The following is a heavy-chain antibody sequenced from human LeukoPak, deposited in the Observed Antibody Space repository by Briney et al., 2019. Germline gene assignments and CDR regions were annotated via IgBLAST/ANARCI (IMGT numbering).Heavy chain of an antibody. CDR1: GYTFTSYD. Sequence: GASVKVSCKASGYTFTSYDINWVRQATGQGLEWMGYMSPNSGNTGYAQKFQGRVTMTRDTSTSTVYMELSSLRSEDTAVYYCARDTLERDGYNCYFDYWGQGTLVTVSS. CDR2: MSPNSGNT. CDR3: ARDTLERDGYNCYFDY. V-gene: IGHV1-8*01. D-gene: IGHD5-24*01. J-gene: IGHJ4*02.